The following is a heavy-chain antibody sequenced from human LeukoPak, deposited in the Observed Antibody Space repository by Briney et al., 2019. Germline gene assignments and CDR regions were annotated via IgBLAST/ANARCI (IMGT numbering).Heavy chain of an antibody. CDR1: GYTFTGYY. D-gene: IGHD4-17*01. CDR3: ARDIYGDYFFDY. V-gene: IGHV1-46*01. Sequence: ASVKVSCKASGYTFTGYYMHWVRQAPGQGLEWMGIINPSGGSTSYAQKFQGRVTMTRDMSTSTVYMELSSLRSEDTAVYYCARDIYGDYFFDYWGQGTLVTVSS. CDR2: INPSGGST. J-gene: IGHJ4*02.